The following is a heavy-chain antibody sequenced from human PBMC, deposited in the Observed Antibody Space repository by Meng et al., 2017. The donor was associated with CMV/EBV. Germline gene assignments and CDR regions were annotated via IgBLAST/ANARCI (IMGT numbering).Heavy chain of an antibody. Sequence: CTVSGGSIRSYYWSWIRQPAGKGLEWIGRNYSSGGTNYKSSLKSRVTMSVDTSRNQFSLKLSSVTAADTAVYYCARTDCSSTSCYLNYWGQGTLVTVSS. V-gene: IGHV4-4*07. CDR1: GGSIRSYY. CDR2: NYSSGGT. CDR3: ARTDCSSTSCYLNY. J-gene: IGHJ4*02. D-gene: IGHD2-2*01.